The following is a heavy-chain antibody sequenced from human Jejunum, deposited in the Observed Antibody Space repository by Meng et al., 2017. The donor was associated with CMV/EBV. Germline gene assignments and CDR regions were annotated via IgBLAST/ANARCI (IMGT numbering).Heavy chain of an antibody. CDR3: ARRSCTTMFCESRDAFDV. D-gene: IGHD3-9*01. CDR2: ISPTSVYR. V-gene: IGHV3-21*06. Sequence: SYGMNWVRKAPGKGLEWVSSISPTSVYRYYADSLQGRFTISRDNANNSVYLQLNSLRAEDTAVYYCARRSCTTMFCESRDAFDVWGQGTMVTVSS. J-gene: IGHJ3*01. CDR1: SYG.